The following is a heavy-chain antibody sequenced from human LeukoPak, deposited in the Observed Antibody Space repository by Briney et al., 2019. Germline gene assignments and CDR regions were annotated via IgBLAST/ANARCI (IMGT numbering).Heavy chain of an antibody. CDR3: VKSGYSSSSDVDY. Sequence: PGGSLRLSCSVSGFTFSSYAMHWVRQAPGKGLQFLSSINSNGGSTYYADSVKGRSTISRDNSKSKLYLQMNRLRSEDTAVYYCVKSGYSSSSDVDYWGQGTLVTVSS. V-gene: IGHV3-64D*09. CDR1: GFTFSSYA. D-gene: IGHD5-12*01. J-gene: IGHJ4*02. CDR2: INSNGGST.